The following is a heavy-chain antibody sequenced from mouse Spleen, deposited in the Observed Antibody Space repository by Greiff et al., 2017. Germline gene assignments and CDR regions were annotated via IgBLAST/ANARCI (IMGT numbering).Heavy chain of an antibody. CDR1: GFTFSSYA. CDR3: ARPYYGSSPYYFDY. CDR2: ISSGGSYT. J-gene: IGHJ2*01. V-gene: IGHV5-9-1*01. Sequence: EVKLMESGGGLVKPGGSLKLSCAASGFTFSSYAMSWVRQTPEKRLEWVATISSGGSYTYYPDSVKGRFTISRDNAKNTLYLQMSSLRSEDTAMYYCARPYYGSSPYYFDYWGQGTTLTVSS. D-gene: IGHD1-1*01.